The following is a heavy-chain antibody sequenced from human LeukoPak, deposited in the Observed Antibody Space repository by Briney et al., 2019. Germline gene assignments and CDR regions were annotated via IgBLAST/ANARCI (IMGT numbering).Heavy chain of an antibody. D-gene: IGHD3-3*01. CDR1: GYTFTSYD. V-gene: IGHV1-8*03. Sequence: EASVKVSRKASGYTFTSYDINWVRQPTGQGLEWVGWMNPNSGNTGYAQKFQGRVTITRNTSISTAYMELSSLRSEDTAVYYCARAAYYYFWSRRLPHYYYFYMGGWGKGATVTV. CDR2: MNPNSGNT. CDR3: ARAAYYYFWSRRLPHYYYFYMGG. J-gene: IGHJ6*03.